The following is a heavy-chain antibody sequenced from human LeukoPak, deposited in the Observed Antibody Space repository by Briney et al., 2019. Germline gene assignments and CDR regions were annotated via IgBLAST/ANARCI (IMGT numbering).Heavy chain of an antibody. V-gene: IGHV3-48*03. CDR3: ARGGPTYNWNEPPIDY. D-gene: IGHD1-20*01. CDR1: GFTFSNYE. Sequence: QPGGSLRLSCATSGFTFSNYEMNWVRQAPGKGLDWVAYISRGGRTVDYADSVKGRFTISRDNSKNTLYLQMGSLRAEDMAVYYCARGGPTYNWNEPPIDYWGQGTLVTVSS. J-gene: IGHJ4*02. CDR2: ISRGGRTV.